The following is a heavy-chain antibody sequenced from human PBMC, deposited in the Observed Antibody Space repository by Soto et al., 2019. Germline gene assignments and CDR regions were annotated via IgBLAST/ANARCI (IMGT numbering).Heavy chain of an antibody. Sequence: PGGSLRLSCAASGFTFSSYAMSWVRQAPGKGLEWVSAISGSGGSTYYADSVKGRFIISRDNSKNTLYLQMNSLRAEDTAVYYCAKDNDVVVVAAVTDYWGQGTLFTVYS. CDR2: ISGSGGST. D-gene: IGHD2-15*01. V-gene: IGHV3-23*01. CDR1: GFTFSSYA. CDR3: AKDNDVVVVAAVTDY. J-gene: IGHJ4*02.